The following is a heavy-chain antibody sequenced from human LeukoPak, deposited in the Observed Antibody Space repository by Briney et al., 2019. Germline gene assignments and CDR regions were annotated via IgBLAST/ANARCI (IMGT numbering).Heavy chain of an antibody. J-gene: IGHJ3*02. CDR2: IYYSGST. Sequence: SQTLSLTCTVSGGSIGSGDYYWSWIRQPPGKGLEWIGYIYYSGSTYYNPSLKSRVTISVDTSKNQFSLKLSSVTAADTAVYYCATYLYYDFWSGSHAFDIWGQGTMVTVSS. CDR3: ATYLYYDFWSGSHAFDI. D-gene: IGHD3-3*01. CDR1: GGSIGSGDYY. V-gene: IGHV4-30-4*01.